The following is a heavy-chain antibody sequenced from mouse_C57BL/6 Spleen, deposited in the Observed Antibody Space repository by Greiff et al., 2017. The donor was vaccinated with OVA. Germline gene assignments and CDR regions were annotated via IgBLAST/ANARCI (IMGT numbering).Heavy chain of an antibody. Sequence: EVKLVESGGGLVKPGGSLKLSCAASGFTFSDYGMHWVRQAPEKGLEWVAYISSGSSTIYYADTVKGRFTISRDNAKNTLFLQMTSLRSEDTAMYYGARRGAYAMDYWGQGTSVTVSS. V-gene: IGHV5-17*01. CDR2: ISSGSSTI. CDR3: ARRGAYAMDY. CDR1: GFTFSDYG. J-gene: IGHJ4*01.